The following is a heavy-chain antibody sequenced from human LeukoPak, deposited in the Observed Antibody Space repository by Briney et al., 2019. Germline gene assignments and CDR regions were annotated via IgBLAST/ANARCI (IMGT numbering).Heavy chain of an antibody. CDR3: ARRAAAGTRVFDY. Sequence: GGSLRLSCAASGFTFSSYWMHWVRQAPEKGLVWVSRINSDGSSTSYADSVKGRFTISRDNAKNTLYLQMNSLRAEDTAVYYCARRAAAGTRVFDYWGQGTLVTVSS. CDR2: INSDGSST. V-gene: IGHV3-74*01. CDR1: GFTFSSYW. J-gene: IGHJ4*02. D-gene: IGHD6-13*01.